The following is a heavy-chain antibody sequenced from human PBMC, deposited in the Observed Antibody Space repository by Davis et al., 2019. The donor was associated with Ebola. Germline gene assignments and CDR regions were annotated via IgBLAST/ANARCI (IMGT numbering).Heavy chain of an antibody. J-gene: IGHJ4*02. CDR3: ARAFESGYSYGYTPLDY. CDR2: INHSGST. D-gene: IGHD5-18*01. V-gene: IGHV4-34*01. CDR1: GGSFSGYY. Sequence: MPSETLSLTCAVYGGSFSGYYWSWIRQPPGKGLEWIGEINHSGSTNYNPSLKSRVTISVDTSKNQFSLKLSSVTPEDTAVYYCARAFESGYSYGYTPLDYWGQGTLVTVSS.